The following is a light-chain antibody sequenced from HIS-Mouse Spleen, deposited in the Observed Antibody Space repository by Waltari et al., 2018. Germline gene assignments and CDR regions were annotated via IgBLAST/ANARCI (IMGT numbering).Light chain of an antibody. J-gene: IGLJ2*01. Sequence: QSVLTQPPSASGTPGQRVTISCSGSSSNLGRTYVYWYQQLPGTAPKLLIYRNNQRPSGVPDRFSGSKSGTSASLAISGLRSEDEADYYCAAWDDSLSGVFGGGTKLTVL. CDR3: AAWDDSLSGV. CDR1: SSNLGRTY. CDR2: RNN. V-gene: IGLV1-47*01.